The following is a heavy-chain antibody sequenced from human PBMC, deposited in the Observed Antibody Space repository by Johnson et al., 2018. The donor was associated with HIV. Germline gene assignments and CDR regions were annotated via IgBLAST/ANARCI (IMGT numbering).Heavy chain of an antibody. CDR1: GFTFVDYG. CDR2: ISYDGSDK. D-gene: IGHD1-20*01. CDR3: ARAEGLTGRNAFDI. V-gene: IGHV3-30*03. Sequence: VQLVESGGGVIRPGGSLRLSCAASGFTFVDYGMSWVRQAPGKGLEWVAVISYDGSDKYYADSVKGRFTISRDSSKNTLYLQMNSLRAEDTAVYYCARAEGLTGRNAFDIWGQGTMVTVSS. J-gene: IGHJ3*02.